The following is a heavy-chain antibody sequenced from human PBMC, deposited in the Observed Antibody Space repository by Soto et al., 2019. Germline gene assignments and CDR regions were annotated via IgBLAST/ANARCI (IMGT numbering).Heavy chain of an antibody. Sequence: GGSLRLSCAASGFTFSSYAMHWVRQAPGKGLEWVAVISYDGSNKYYADSVKGRFTISRDNSKNTLYLQMNSLRAEDTTVYYCARDDYVWGSSIGIDYWGQGTLVIVSS. CDR3: ARDDYVWGSSIGIDY. D-gene: IGHD3-16*01. CDR1: GFTFSSYA. J-gene: IGHJ4*02. CDR2: ISYDGSNK. V-gene: IGHV3-30-3*01.